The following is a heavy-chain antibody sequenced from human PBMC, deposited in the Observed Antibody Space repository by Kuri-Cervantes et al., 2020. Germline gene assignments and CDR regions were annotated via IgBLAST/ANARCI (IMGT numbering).Heavy chain of an antibody. CDR2: ISSSGSTI. J-gene: IGHJ6*02. CDR3: AKQITAWDYYYGMDV. CDR1: GFTFSSYE. Sequence: GESLKISCAASGFTFSSYEMNWVRQAPGKGLEWVSYISSSGSTIYYADSVKGRFTISRDNAKNTLYLQMNSLRAEDTAVYYCAKQITAWDYYYGMDVWGQGTTVTVSS. V-gene: IGHV3-48*03. D-gene: IGHD3-16*01.